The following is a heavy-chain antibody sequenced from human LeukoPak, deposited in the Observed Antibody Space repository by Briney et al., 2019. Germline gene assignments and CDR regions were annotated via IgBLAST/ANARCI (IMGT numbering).Heavy chain of an antibody. V-gene: IGHV3-30*04. CDR3: AKGGDYGDYDATPFDY. J-gene: IGHJ4*02. D-gene: IGHD4-17*01. CDR1: GFTFSSYA. Sequence: GGSLRLSCAASGFTFSSYAMHWVRQAPGKGLEWVAVISYDGSNKYYADSVKGRFTISRDNSKNTLYLQMNSLRAEDTAVYYCAKGGDYGDYDATPFDYWGQGTLVTVSS. CDR2: ISYDGSNK.